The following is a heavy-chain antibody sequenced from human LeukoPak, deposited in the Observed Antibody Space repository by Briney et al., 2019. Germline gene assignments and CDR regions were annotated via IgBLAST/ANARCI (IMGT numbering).Heavy chain of an antibody. V-gene: IGHV6-1*01. CDR1: GDSVSSNSAA. CDR3: ARGQRQQLPTRGVYYYYGMDV. D-gene: IGHD6-13*01. CDR2: TYYRSMWYN. J-gene: IGHJ6*02. Sequence: SQTLSLTCDISGDSVSSNSAAWNWIRQSPSRGLEWLGRTYYRSMWYNDYALSLKSRITINPDTSKNQFSLQLKSVTPEDTAVYYCARGQRQQLPTRGVYYYYGMDVWGQGTTVTVSS.